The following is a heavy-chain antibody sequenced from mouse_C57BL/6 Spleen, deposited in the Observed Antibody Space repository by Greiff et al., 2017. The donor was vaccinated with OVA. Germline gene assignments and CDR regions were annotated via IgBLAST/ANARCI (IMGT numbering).Heavy chain of an antibody. D-gene: IGHD1-1*01. CDR3: ARSPYYYGSIPYYFDY. Sequence: QVQLKQSGAELVKPGASVKLSCKASGYTFTSYWMHWVKQRPGQGLEWIGMIHPNSGSTNYNEKFKSKATLTVDKSSSTAYMQLSSLTSEDSAVYYCARSPYYYGSIPYYFDYWGQGTTLTVSS. J-gene: IGHJ2*01. CDR1: GYTFTSYW. V-gene: IGHV1-64*01. CDR2: IHPNSGST.